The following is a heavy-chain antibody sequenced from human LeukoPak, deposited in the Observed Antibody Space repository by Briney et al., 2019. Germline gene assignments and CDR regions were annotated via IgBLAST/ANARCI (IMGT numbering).Heavy chain of an antibody. J-gene: IGHJ5*02. CDR3: AREDYCSSTSCYGSWFDP. Sequence: ASVKVSCKASGGTFSSYAISWVRQAPGQGVGWMGGIIPIFGTANYAQKFQGRVTITTDESTSTAYMELSSLRSEDTAVYYCAREDYCSSTSCYGSWFDPWGQGTLVTVSS. CDR1: GGTFSSYA. V-gene: IGHV1-69*05. CDR2: IIPIFGTA. D-gene: IGHD2-2*01.